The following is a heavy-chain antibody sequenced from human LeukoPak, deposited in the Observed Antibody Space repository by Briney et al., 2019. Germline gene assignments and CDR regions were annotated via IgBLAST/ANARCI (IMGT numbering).Heavy chain of an antibody. V-gene: IGHV4-34*01. J-gene: IGHJ4*02. CDR1: GGSFSGYY. CDR3: ARGRKKKWLQFTPIDY. Sequence: SETLSLTCAVYGGSFSGYYWSWIRQPPGKGLEWIGEINHSGSTNYNPSLKSRVTISVDTSKNQFSLKLSSVTAADTAVYYCARGRKKKWLQFTPIDYWDQGTLVTVSS. CDR2: INHSGST. D-gene: IGHD5-24*01.